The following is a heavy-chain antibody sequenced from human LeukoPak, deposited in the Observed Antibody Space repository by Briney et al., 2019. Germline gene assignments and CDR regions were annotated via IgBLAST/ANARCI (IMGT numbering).Heavy chain of an antibody. D-gene: IGHD3-9*01. Sequence: SETLSLTCAVHGESLSSYSWSWIRQPPGRGLEWIGEIDRRGITNSNPSLKSRLSMSVDTSNNQFSVALSSVTAADTALYYCARLRIGLRRYYFVDVWGKGTTVIVSS. CDR3: ARLRIGLRRYYFVDV. V-gene: IGHV4-34*01. CDR1: GESLSSYS. J-gene: IGHJ6*04. CDR2: IDRRGIT.